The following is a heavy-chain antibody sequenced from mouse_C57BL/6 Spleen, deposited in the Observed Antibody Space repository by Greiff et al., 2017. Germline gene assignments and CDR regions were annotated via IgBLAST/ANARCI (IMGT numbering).Heavy chain of an antibody. CDR1: GYSITSGYY. CDR2: ISYDGSN. V-gene: IGHV3-6*01. Sequence: EVQLQESGPGLVKPSQSLSLTCSVTGYSITSGYYWNWIRQFPGNKLEWMGYISYDGSNNYNPSLKNRISITRDTSKNQFFLKLNSVTTEDTATYYCASGDDYDAPYFDYWGQGTTLTVSS. CDR3: ASGDDYDAPYFDY. J-gene: IGHJ2*01. D-gene: IGHD2-4*01.